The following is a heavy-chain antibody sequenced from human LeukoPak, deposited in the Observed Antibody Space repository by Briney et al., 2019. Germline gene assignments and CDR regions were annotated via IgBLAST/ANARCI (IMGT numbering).Heavy chain of an antibody. CDR2: ISSSSSYI. J-gene: IGHJ4*02. CDR3: ARVAAAGTKEYDY. V-gene: IGHV3-21*01. CDR1: GFTFSSYS. Sequence: GGSLRLSCETAGFTFSSYSMNWVRQAPGKGLEWVSSISSSSSYIYYADSVKGRFTISRDNAKNSLYLQMNSLRAEDTAVYYCARVAAAGTKEYDYWGQGTLVTVSS. D-gene: IGHD6-13*01.